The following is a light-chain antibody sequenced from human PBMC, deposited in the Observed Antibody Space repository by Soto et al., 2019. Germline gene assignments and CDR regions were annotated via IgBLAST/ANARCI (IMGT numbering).Light chain of an antibody. Sequence: QSALTQPASVSGSPGQSITISCTGTSSDVGAYNFVSWYQHHPGTAPKLMIYEVSNRPSGVSNRYSGSKSGNSASLTISGLQADDEADYYCCSLTTSHTYVFGSGTKLTVL. CDR1: SSDVGAYNF. CDR2: EVS. J-gene: IGLJ1*01. V-gene: IGLV2-14*01. CDR3: CSLTTSHTYV.